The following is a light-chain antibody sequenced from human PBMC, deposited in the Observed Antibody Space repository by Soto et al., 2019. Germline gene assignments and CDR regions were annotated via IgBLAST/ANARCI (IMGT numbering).Light chain of an antibody. CDR2: GAS. J-gene: IGKJ5*01. V-gene: IGKV3-15*01. CDR1: QSVSSK. CDR3: QQYNDGPFT. Sequence: EIVMTQSPATLSVSPGERATLSCRASQSVSSKLAWYQQKPGQAPRLLIYGASTRATGIPARFSGSGSGTEFTLTISSLQSEDFAVYYCQQYNDGPFTFGQGTRLEI.